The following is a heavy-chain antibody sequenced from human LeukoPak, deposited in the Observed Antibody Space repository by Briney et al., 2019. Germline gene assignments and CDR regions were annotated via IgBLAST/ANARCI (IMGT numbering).Heavy chain of an antibody. J-gene: IGHJ6*02. CDR1: GFTVSSNY. V-gene: IGHV3-53*01. D-gene: IGHD4-23*01. CDR3: ARGGGGRTGYYYYYGMDV. Sequence: PGGSLRLSCAASGFTVSSNYMSWVREAPGKGLEWVSVIYSGGSTYYADSVKGRFTISRDNSKNTLYLQMNSLRAEDTAVYYCARGGGGRTGYYYYYGMDVWGQGTTVTVSS. CDR2: IYSGGST.